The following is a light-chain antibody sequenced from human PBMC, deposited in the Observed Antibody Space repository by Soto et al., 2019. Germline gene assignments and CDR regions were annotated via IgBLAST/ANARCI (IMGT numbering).Light chain of an antibody. V-gene: IGKV3-15*01. CDR1: QSVSSN. CDR2: GAS. J-gene: IGKJ5*01. Sequence: EIVMTQSPATLSVSPGERATLSCRASQSVSSNLAWYQQKPDQSPRLLIYGASTRSTGSPARLSGSGSGTEYTLTIISLLSEDFAVYYCQQYNNWPPITFGQGTRLEIK. CDR3: QQYNNWPPIT.